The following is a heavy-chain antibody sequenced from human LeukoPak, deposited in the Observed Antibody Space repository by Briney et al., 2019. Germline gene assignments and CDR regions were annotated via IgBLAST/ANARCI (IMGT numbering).Heavy chain of an antibody. Sequence: GGALRLSCAASGFTFRMYSMSWVRQAPGKGVEWVSYISSSNIYYEASVKGRFTISRDNGKNSLYLQMNSLRAEDTAVYYCAREGTFDIWGQGTMVTVSS. CDR1: GFTFRMYS. CDR2: ISSSNI. J-gene: IGHJ3*02. V-gene: IGHV3-48*01. CDR3: AREGTFDI.